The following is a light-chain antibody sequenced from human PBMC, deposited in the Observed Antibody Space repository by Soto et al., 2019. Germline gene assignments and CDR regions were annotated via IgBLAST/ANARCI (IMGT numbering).Light chain of an antibody. CDR2: QDT. V-gene: IGLV3-1*01. J-gene: IGLJ1*01. CDR3: QAWDSNTYV. Sequence: SYELTQPPSVSVSPGQTASITCSGDKLGDKYACWYQQKPGQSPVLVIYQDTKRPSGIPERFSGSNSGNTATLTISGTQATDEADYYCQAWDSNTYVFGTGTKLTVL. CDR1: KLGDKY.